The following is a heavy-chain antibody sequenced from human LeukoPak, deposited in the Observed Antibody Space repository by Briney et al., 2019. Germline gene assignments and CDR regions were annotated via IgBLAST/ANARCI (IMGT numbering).Heavy chain of an antibody. CDR3: ARDRYGXXXXGPKKIKYFDY. CDR2: INPNSGGT. D-gene: IGHD4-17*01. J-gene: IGHJ4*02. CDR1: GYTFTGYY. V-gene: IGHV1-2*02. Sequence: ASVKVSCKASGYTFTGYYMHWVRQAPGQGLEWMGWINPNSGGTNYAQKFQGRVTMTRDTAISTAYMELSRLRSDDTAVYYCARDRYGXXXXGPKKIKYFDYWGQGTLVTX.